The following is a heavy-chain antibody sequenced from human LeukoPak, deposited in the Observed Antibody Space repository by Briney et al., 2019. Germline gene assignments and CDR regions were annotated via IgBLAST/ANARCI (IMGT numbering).Heavy chain of an antibody. J-gene: IGHJ3*02. CDR1: GGTFSSYA. Sequence: ASVKVSCKASGGTFSSYAISWVRQAPGQGLEWMGRIIPILGIANYAQKFQGRVTITADKSTSTAYMELSSLRSEDTAVYYCARALRRYDAFDIWGQGTMVTVSS. V-gene: IGHV1-69*04. CDR3: ARALRRYDAFDI. CDR2: IIPILGIA. D-gene: IGHD4-17*01.